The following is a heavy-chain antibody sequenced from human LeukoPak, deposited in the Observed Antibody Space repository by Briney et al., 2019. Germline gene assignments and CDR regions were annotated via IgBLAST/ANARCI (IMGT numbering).Heavy chain of an antibody. Sequence: GESLKISCKGSGYSFTSYWIGWVRQMPGKGPEWMGIIYPGDSDTRYSPSFQGQVTISADKSISTAYLQWSSLKASDTAMYYCARRSIQYCSSTSCFDAFDIWGQGTMVTVSS. V-gene: IGHV5-51*01. CDR2: IYPGDSDT. CDR1: GYSFTSYW. J-gene: IGHJ3*02. D-gene: IGHD2-2*01. CDR3: ARRSIQYCSSTSCFDAFDI.